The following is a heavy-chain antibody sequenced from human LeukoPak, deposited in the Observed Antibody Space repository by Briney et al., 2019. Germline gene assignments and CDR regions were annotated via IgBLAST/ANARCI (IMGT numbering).Heavy chain of an antibody. D-gene: IGHD3-22*01. CDR1: GFTFSSYA. J-gene: IGHJ4*02. CDR3: AKVGPGITMIVVVMNLDY. Sequence: HPGGSLRLSCAASGFTFSSYAMSWVRQAPGKGLEWVSAISGSGGSTYYADSVKGRFTISRDNSKNTLYLQMNSLRAEDTAVYYCAKVGPGITMIVVVMNLDYWGQGTLVTVSS. V-gene: IGHV3-23*01. CDR2: ISGSGGST.